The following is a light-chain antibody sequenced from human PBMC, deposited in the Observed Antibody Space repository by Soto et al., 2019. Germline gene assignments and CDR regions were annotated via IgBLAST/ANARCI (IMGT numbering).Light chain of an antibody. V-gene: IGLV1-40*01. J-gene: IGLJ2*01. CDR1: SSNIGAGYD. Sequence: QSVLTQPPSVSGAPGQRVTISCTGSSSNIGAGYDVHWYQQLPGTAPKLLMYGNINRPSGVPDRFSGSKSGTSASLAITGLQAEYEADYYCQSYDSSLSGVVFGGGTKLTVL. CDR2: GNI. CDR3: QSYDSSLSGVV.